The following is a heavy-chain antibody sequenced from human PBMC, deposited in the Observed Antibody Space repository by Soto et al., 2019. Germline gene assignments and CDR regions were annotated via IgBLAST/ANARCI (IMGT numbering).Heavy chain of an antibody. Sequence: EVYLVESGRDVVQPGVSLRLSCAASRFTFDDHNIHWVRQAPGKGLQWVCLISWDGDTTYYTDSVKGRFTVYRDNSKNSVYLQMDALTPEDTAFYYCASSQGDYWGQGTLVTVSS. J-gene: IGHJ4*02. CDR2: ISWDGDTT. V-gene: IGHV3-43*01. CDR3: ASSQGDY. CDR1: RFTFDDHN.